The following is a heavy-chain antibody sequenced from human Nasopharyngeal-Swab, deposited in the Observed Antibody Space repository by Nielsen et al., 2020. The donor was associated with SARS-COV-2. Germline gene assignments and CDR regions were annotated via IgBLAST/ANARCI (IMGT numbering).Heavy chain of an antibody. V-gene: IGHV1-2*02. Sequence: ASVKVSCKASGYTFTGYYMHWVRQAPGQGLEWMGWINPNSGGTNYAQKFQGRVTMTRDTSISTAYMELSRLRSDDTAVYYCARTAAAGGDYCYYGMDVLGQGTTVTVSS. J-gene: IGHJ6*02. CDR3: ARTAAAGGDYCYYGMDV. CDR2: INPNSGGT. D-gene: IGHD6-13*01. CDR1: GYTFTGYY.